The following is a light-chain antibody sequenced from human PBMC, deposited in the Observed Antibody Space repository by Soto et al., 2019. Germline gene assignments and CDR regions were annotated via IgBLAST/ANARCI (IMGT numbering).Light chain of an antibody. J-gene: IGKJ1*01. Sequence: DIRMTQSPSTLSASVGDRVTITCRASQSISSWLAWYQQKPGKAPKLLFYDASSLESGVPSRFSGCGPGTEFTLTISSLQPDDFATYYCQQYNSYSRTFGQGTKVEIK. CDR1: QSISSW. CDR2: DAS. V-gene: IGKV1-5*01. CDR3: QQYNSYSRT.